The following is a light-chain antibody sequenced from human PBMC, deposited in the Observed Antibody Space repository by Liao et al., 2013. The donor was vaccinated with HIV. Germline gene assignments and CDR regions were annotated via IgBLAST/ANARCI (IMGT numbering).Light chain of an antibody. CDR1: YLGDKF. Sequence: SFELTQPPSVSVSPGQTASITCSGDYLGDKFAYWYQQKPGQSPVLVIYQDSKRPSGIPERFSGSNSGNTATLAISGTQAMDEADYYCQAWDSSTPLYVFGTGTKVTVL. J-gene: IGLJ1*01. CDR2: QDS. CDR3: QAWDSSTPLYV. V-gene: IGLV3-1*01.